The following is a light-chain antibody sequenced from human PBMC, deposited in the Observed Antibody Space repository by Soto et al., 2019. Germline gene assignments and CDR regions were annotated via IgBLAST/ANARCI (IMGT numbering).Light chain of an antibody. CDR3: QQYVIPPWT. J-gene: IGKJ1*01. CDR1: QSVSSSY. CDR2: GAS. V-gene: IGKV3-20*01. Sequence: EIVLTQSPGTLSLSPGEGATLSCRASQSVSSSYLAWYQQKPGQAPRLLIYGASSRATSIPDRFSGSGSGTVFTLTIGRLEAEDFAVYYCQQYVIPPWTFGQGTKVEIK.